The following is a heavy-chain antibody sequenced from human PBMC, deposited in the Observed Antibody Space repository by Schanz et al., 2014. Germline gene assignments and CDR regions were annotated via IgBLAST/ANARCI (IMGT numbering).Heavy chain of an antibody. CDR3: ARDRRNADLDY. D-gene: IGHD1-1*01. V-gene: IGHV3-21*01. J-gene: IGHJ4*02. Sequence: EVQLLESGGGLVQPGGSLRLSCAASGFNFSSYSLNWARQAPGKGLEWVSSISYGTSYIYYAESVKGRFTISRDNAKNSLYLEMNSLRAEDTALYCCARDRRNADLDYWGQGTLVTVSS. CDR1: GFNFSSYS. CDR2: ISYGTSYI.